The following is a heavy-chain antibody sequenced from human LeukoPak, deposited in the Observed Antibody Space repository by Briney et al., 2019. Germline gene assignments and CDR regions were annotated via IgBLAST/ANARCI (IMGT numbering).Heavy chain of an antibody. D-gene: IGHD3-22*01. CDR2: IIPIFGTA. CDR3: ARGQDYYDSSGYYYVGDWFDP. J-gene: IGHJ5*02. CDR1: GGTFSSYA. V-gene: IGHV1-69*13. Sequence: SVKVSCKASGGTFSSYAISWVRQAPGQGLEWMGGIIPIFGTANYAQKFQGRVTITADESTSTAYMELSSLRSEDTAVYYCARGQDYYDSSGYYYVGDWFDPWGQGTLVTVSS.